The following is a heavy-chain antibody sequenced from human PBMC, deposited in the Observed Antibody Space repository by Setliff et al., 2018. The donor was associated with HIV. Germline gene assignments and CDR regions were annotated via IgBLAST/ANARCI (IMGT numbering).Heavy chain of an antibody. CDR2: IYYSGST. D-gene: IGHD3-10*01. CDR1: GGSIRSSSYY. CDR3: AGDRGVANYFDY. Sequence: SETLSLTCTVSGGSIRSSSYYWGWIRQPPGKGLEWIGSIYYSGSTYYNPSLKSRVTISVDKSKNQFSLKLISVTAADTAVYYCAGDRGVANYFDYWGHGTLVTVSS. V-gene: IGHV4-39*07. J-gene: IGHJ4*01.